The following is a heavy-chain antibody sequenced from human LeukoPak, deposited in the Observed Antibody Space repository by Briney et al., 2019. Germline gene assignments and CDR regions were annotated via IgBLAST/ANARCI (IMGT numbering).Heavy chain of an antibody. D-gene: IGHD6-19*01. CDR2: MNPNSGNT. V-gene: IGHV1-8*01. Sequence: ASVKVSCKASGYTFTSYDINWVRQATGQGLEWMGWMNPNSGNTGYAQKFQGRVTTTRNTSISTAYMELSSLRSEDTAVYYCARGKQWRRGNWFDPWGQGTLVTVSS. J-gene: IGHJ5*02. CDR1: GYTFTSYD. CDR3: ARGKQWRRGNWFDP.